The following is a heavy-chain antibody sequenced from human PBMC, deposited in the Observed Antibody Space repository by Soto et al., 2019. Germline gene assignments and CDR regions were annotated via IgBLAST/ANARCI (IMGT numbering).Heavy chain of an antibody. V-gene: IGHV1-18*01. CDR2: ISAYNGNT. CDR1: GYSFTSYG. Sequence: ASVKVSCKASGYSFTSYGISWVRQAPGQGLEWMGWISAYNGNTNYAQKLQGRVTMTTDTSTSTAYMELRSLRSDDTAVYYCARYGSGRYYSWSYYCGMDGWGQGITVTVSS. CDR3: ARYGSGRYYSWSYYCGMDG. D-gene: IGHD3-10*01. J-gene: IGHJ6*02.